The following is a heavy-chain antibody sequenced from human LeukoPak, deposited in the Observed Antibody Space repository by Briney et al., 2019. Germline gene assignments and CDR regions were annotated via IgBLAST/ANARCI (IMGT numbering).Heavy chain of an antibody. J-gene: IGHJ4*02. CDR3: AKNYFGSRNKSPHED. V-gene: IGHV1-8*01. CDR1: GYSFTSYD. CDR2: MSPSSGHT. Sequence: GASVKVSCKASGYSFTSYDINWVRQATGQGLEWMGWMSPSSGHTGYAQKFQGRLTMTRDTSTSTVYMELSSLRSEDTAMYYCAKNYFGSRNKSPHEDWGQGTLVTVSS. D-gene: IGHD3-10*01.